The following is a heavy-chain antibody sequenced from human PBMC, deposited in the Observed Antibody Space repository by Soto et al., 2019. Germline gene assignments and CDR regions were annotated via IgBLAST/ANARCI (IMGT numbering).Heavy chain of an antibody. V-gene: IGHV3-23*01. CDR3: AKAPVPDYTAYGSCVFEL. CDR2: IVGSGGRT. Sequence: GGSLRLSCVASGFTFSSYAMSWVRQAPGKGLEWVSSIVGSGGRTYYADSVQGRFTISRDNSKNTLFLQMNSLGAEDTAIFYCAKAPVPDYTAYGSCVFELWGRGTLVTVPQ. CDR1: GFTFSSYA. D-gene: IGHD4-4*01. J-gene: IGHJ1*01.